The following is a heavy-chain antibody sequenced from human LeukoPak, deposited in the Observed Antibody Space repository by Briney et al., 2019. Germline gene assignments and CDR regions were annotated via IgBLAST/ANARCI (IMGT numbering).Heavy chain of an antibody. J-gene: IGHJ5*02. D-gene: IGHD5-24*01. V-gene: IGHV1-2*02. CDR1: GYTFTGHY. CDR3: ARNSLRRDGLIWFDP. CDR2: INPNSGGT. Sequence: GASVKVSCKASGYTFTGHYIHWVRQAPGQGLEWMGWINPNSGGTSYAQKFQGRVTMTRDTSISTAYMEVNRLRSDDTAMYYCARNSLRRDGLIWFDPWGQGTLVTVSS.